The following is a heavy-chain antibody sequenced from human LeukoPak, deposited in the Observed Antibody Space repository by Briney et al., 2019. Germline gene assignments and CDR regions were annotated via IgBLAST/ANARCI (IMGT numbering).Heavy chain of an antibody. CDR3: ARTTNYGGPNSFDI. J-gene: IGHJ3*02. V-gene: IGHV4-59*01. D-gene: IGHD3-10*01. CDR1: GGSISSYY. Sequence: PSETLSLTCTVSGGSISSYYWSWIRQPPGKGLEWIGYIYYSGSTNYNPSLKSRVTISVDTSKNQFSPKLSSVTAADTAVYYCARTTNYGGPNSFDIWGQGTMVTV. CDR2: IYYSGST.